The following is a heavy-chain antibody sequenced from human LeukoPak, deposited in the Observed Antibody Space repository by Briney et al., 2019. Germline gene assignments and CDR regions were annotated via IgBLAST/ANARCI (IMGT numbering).Heavy chain of an antibody. Sequence: ASVKVSCKASGDTFSNFAIIWVRQAPGQGLECMGGIIPFFGTANYAQKFQGRVTITADKSTSTAYMELSSLRSEDTAVYYCARVAEGAQEDDYYYYYMDVWGKGTTVTVSS. CDR1: GDTFSNFA. V-gene: IGHV1-69*06. CDR3: ARVAEGAQEDDYYYYYMDV. J-gene: IGHJ6*03. CDR2: IIPFFGTA. D-gene: IGHD4/OR15-4a*01.